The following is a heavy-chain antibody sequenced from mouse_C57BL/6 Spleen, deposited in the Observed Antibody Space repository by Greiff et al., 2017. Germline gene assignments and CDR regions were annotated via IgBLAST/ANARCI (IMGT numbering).Heavy chain of an antibody. CDR1: GYTFSSSW. CDR2: IHPHSGST. Sequence: QLHQPGAELVKPGASVKLSCKASGYTFSSSWMHWVKQRPVQGLEWIGMIHPHSGSTNYNEKFKSKATLTVDRSSRTAYMQLSSLTSEDSAVYYCASDYGSSYGYWGQGTTLTVSS. V-gene: IGHV1-64*01. CDR3: ASDYGSSYGY. J-gene: IGHJ2*01. D-gene: IGHD1-1*01.